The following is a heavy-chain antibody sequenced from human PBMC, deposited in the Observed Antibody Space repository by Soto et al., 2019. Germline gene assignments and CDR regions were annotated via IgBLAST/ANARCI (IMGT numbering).Heavy chain of an antibody. CDR2: INHSGST. Sequence: SETLSLTCAVYGGSFSGYYWSWIRQPPGKGLEWIGEINHSGSTNYNPSLKSRVTISVDTSKNQFSLKLSSVTAADTAVYYCAREAPSLGYGDRFDYWGQGTLVTVSS. CDR1: GGSFSGYY. V-gene: IGHV4-34*01. D-gene: IGHD4-17*01. J-gene: IGHJ4*02. CDR3: AREAPSLGYGDRFDY.